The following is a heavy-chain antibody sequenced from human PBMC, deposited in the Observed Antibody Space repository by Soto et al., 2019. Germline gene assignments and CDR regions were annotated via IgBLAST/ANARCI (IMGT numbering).Heavy chain of an antibody. CDR3: ARSVAVPGAHIDY. CDR1: GGSISGSY. J-gene: IGHJ4*02. D-gene: IGHD6-19*01. CDR2: VYYTGST. V-gene: IGHV4-59*01. Sequence: SETLSLTCSVSGGSISGSYWSWIRQSPGKGLEWLGYVYYTGSTNYSPSLRSRVSISVDTSKNEFSLRLSSVTAADTAVYFCARSVAVPGAHIDYWHRGTQVTVSP.